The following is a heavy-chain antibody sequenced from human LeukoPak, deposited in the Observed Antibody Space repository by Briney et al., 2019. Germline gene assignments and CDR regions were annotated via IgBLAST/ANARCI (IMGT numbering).Heavy chain of an antibody. CDR1: GFTFDDYG. D-gene: IGHD6-19*01. J-gene: IGHJ3*02. V-gene: IGHV3-20*04. CDR2: INWNGGST. CDR3: ARVSSGWYSNAFDI. Sequence: PGGSLRPSCAASGFTFDDYGMSWVRQAPGKGLEWVSGINWNGGSTGYADSVKGRFTISRDNAKNSLYLQMNSLRAEDTGLYYCARVSSGWYSNAFDIWGQGTMVTVSS.